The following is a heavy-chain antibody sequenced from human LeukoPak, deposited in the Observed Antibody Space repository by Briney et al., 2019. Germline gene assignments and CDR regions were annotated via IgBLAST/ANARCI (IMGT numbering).Heavy chain of an antibody. CDR2: IYYSGST. V-gene: IGHV4-59*01. CDR3: ARFWRTISSDAFDI. J-gene: IGHJ3*02. CDR1: GGSISSYY. D-gene: IGHD3-9*01. Sequence: SETLSLTCTVSGGSISSYYWSWIRQPPGKGLEGIGYIYYSGSTNYNPSLKSRVTISVDTSKNQFSLKLSSVTAADTAVYYCARFWRTISSDAFDIWGQRTMVTVSS.